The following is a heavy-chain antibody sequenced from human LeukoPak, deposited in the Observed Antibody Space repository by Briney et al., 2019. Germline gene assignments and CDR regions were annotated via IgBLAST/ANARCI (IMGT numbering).Heavy chain of an antibody. J-gene: IGHJ6*02. Sequence: GGSLRLSCAASGFTFSSYAMSWVRQAPGKGLEWVSAISGSGGSTYYADSVKGRFTISRDNSKNTLYLQMNSLRAEDTAVYYCAKVMWSYYYYGMDVWGQGTTVTVSS. CDR1: GFTFSSYA. CDR3: AKVMWSYYYYGMDV. D-gene: IGHD2-21*01. V-gene: IGHV3-23*01. CDR2: ISGSGGST.